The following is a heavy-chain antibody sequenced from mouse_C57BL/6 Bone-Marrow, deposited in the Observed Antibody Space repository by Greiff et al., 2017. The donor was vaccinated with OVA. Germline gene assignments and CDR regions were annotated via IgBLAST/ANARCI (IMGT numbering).Heavy chain of an antibody. CDR3: AIQLRLRWAMDN. D-gene: IGHD3-2*02. V-gene: IGHV1-63*01. Sequence: QVQLQQSGAELVRPGTSVKMSCKASGYTFTNYWIGWAKQRPGHGLEWIGDIYTGGGYTNYNEKFKGKATLTADKSSSPAYMQFSSLTSEDSAIYYCAIQLRLRWAMDNWGQGTSVTVSS. CDR1: GYTFTNYW. CDR2: IYTGGGYT. J-gene: IGHJ4*01.